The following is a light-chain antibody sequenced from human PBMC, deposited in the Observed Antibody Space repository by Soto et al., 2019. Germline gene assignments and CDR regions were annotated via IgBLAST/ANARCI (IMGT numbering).Light chain of an antibody. Sequence: QSVLTQPPSASGSPGQSVTIACTGTSKDVGYYNYVSWYQQSPGKAPKLLIYDVSKRPSGVPDRFSGSKSGNTASLTVSGLQAEDEGDYYCSSYAGSDYPYVFGTGTKVTVL. CDR3: SSYAGSDYPYV. J-gene: IGLJ1*01. CDR2: DVS. V-gene: IGLV2-8*01. CDR1: SKDVGYYNY.